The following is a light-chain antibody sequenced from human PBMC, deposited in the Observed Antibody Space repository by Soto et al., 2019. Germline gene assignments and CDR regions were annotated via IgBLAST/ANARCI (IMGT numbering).Light chain of an antibody. V-gene: IGKV4-1*01. J-gene: IGKJ2*01. CDR3: QQYYLTPYT. Sequence: DIVMTQSPDSLAVSLGERATINCKSSQSVLYSSNNKNYLAWYQQKPGQPPKLLIYWASTRESGVPDRFSGSESGTDFTLTISSLQAEDVAVYYGQQYYLTPYTFGQGTKLVIK. CDR1: QSVLYSSNNKNY. CDR2: WAS.